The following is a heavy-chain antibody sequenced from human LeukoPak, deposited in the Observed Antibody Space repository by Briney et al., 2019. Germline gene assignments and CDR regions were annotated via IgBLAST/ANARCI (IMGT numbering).Heavy chain of an antibody. CDR2: ISYDGSNK. D-gene: IGHD3-22*01. CDR3: AKLYYYDSSGYTRLSDY. V-gene: IGHV3-30*04. J-gene: IGHJ4*02. Sequence: GGSLRLSCAASGFTFSSYAMHWVRQAPGKGLEWVAVISYDGSNKYYADSVKGRFTISRDNSKNTLYLQMNSLRAEDTAVYYCAKLYYYDSSGYTRLSDYWGQGTLVTVSS. CDR1: GFTFSSYA.